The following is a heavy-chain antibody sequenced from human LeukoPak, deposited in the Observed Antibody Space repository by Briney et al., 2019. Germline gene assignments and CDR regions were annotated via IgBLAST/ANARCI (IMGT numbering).Heavy chain of an antibody. Sequence: PSETLSLTCTVSGGSISSGSYYWSWIRQPAGKGLEWIGRIYTSGSTYYNPSLKSRVTISVDTSKNQFSLKLSSVTAADTAVYHCARRVDPHPLGWFDPWGRGTLVTVSS. D-gene: IGHD3-16*01. CDR1: GGSISSGSYY. J-gene: IGHJ5*02. V-gene: IGHV4-61*02. CDR2: IYTSGST. CDR3: ARRVDPHPLGWFDP.